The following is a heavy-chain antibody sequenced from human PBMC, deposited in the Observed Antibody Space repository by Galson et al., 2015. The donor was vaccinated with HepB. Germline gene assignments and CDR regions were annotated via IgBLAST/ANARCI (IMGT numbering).Heavy chain of an antibody. CDR3: ARGVYCSGGSCYSLYFDY. D-gene: IGHD2-15*01. J-gene: IGHJ4*02. V-gene: IGHV1-18*04. CDR1: GYTFTGYY. Sequence: SVKVSCKASGYTFTGYYMHWVRQAPGQGLEWMGWISAYNGNTNYAQKLQGRVTMTTDTSTSTAYMELRSLRSDDTAVYYCARGVYCSGGSCYSLYFDYWGQGTLVTVSS. CDR2: ISAYNGNT.